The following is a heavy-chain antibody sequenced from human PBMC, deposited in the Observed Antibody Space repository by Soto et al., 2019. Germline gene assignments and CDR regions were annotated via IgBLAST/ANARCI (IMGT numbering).Heavy chain of an antibody. CDR2: IYYSGST. J-gene: IGHJ4*02. CDR1: GGSISSYY. D-gene: IGHD3-3*01. V-gene: IGHV4-59*08. CDR3: ARVPGITIFGVVNPYYFDY. Sequence: SATLSLTCTVSGGSISSYYWSWIRQPPGKGLEWIGYIYYSGSTNYNPSLKSRVTISVDTSKNQFSLKLSSVTAADTAVYYCARVPGITIFGVVNPYYFDYWGQGTLVTVSS.